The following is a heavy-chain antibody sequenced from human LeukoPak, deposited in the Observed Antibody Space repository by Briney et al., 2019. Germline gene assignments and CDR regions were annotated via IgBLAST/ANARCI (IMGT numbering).Heavy chain of an antibody. CDR3: AKARDFWSGYEGLIDY. D-gene: IGHD3-3*01. Sequence: GRSLRLSCAASGFTFSSYAMHWVRQAPGKGLEWVAVISYDGSNKYYADSVKGRFTISRDNSKNTLYLQMNSLRAEDTAVYYCAKARDFWSGYEGLIDYWGQGTLVTVSS. J-gene: IGHJ4*02. CDR1: GFTFSSYA. CDR2: ISYDGSNK. V-gene: IGHV3-30*04.